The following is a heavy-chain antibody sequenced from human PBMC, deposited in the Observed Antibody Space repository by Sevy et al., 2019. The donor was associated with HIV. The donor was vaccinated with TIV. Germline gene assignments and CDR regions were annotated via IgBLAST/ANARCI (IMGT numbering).Heavy chain of an antibody. V-gene: IGHV3-30*04. J-gene: IGHJ3*02. CDR2: NSFGGTTN. CDR1: EFIFRASV. Sequence: GGSLRLSCVVSEFIFRASVMHWVRQAPGKGLGWVALNSFGGTTNFNGDSMKGRFTVSRDNSKNTLYLQMNSLRDDDTALYYCAREGHSSGRAGIFNIWGPGTMVTVSS. CDR3: AREGHSSGRAGIFNI. D-gene: IGHD3-22*01.